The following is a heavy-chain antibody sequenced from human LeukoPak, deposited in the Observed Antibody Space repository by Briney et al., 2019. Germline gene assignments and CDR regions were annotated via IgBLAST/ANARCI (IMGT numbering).Heavy chain of an antibody. CDR1: GFTFSSYA. Sequence: GGSLRLSCAASGFTFSSYAMSWVRQAPGKGLEWVSIISGSGGNTYYADSVKGRFTISRDNSKNTLYLQMNSLRAEDTAVYYCAKSRGYSASYPSDYWDQGTLVTVSS. V-gene: IGHV3-23*01. CDR3: AKSRGYSASYPSDY. CDR2: ISGSGGNT. D-gene: IGHD1-26*01. J-gene: IGHJ4*02.